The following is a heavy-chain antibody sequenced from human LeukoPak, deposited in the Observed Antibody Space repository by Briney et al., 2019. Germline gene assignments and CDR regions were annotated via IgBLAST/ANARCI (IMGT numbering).Heavy chain of an antibody. D-gene: IGHD6-19*01. CDR2: IYYSGST. J-gene: IGHJ4*02. CDR1: GGTISCYY. Sequence: PSETLSLTCTVSGGTISCYYWSWIRQPPGKGLEWIGYIYYSGSTNYNPSLYSRVTISVDTSKDQFSLILSSVTAADTAVYHCARATTTGWYADYWGQGTLVTVSS. CDR3: ARATTTGWYADY. V-gene: IGHV4-59*01.